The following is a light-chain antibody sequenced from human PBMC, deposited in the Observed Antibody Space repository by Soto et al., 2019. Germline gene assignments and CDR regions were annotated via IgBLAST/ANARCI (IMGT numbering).Light chain of an antibody. CDR3: QSHDSSLNSWV. Sequence: QPVLTQPPSMSGAPGQRVTISCTGSSSNIGAGYDVHWYQHLPGTAPKLLIYGNTNRPSGVPDRFSGSKSGTSASLAITGLQAEDEAAYYCQSHDSSLNSWVFGGGTKLTVL. CDR2: GNT. V-gene: IGLV1-40*01. CDR1: SSNIGAGYD. J-gene: IGLJ3*02.